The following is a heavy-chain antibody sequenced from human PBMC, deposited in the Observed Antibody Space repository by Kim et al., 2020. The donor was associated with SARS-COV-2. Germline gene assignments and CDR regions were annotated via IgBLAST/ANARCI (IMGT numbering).Heavy chain of an antibody. CDR3: ARGTMVRGVDYGMDV. D-gene: IGHD3-10*01. V-gene: IGHV4-34*01. Sequence: SETLSLTCAVYGGSFSGYYWSWIRQPPGKGLEWIGEINHSGSTNYNPSLKSRVTISVDTSKNQFSLKLSSVTAADTAVYYCARGTMVRGVDYGMDVWGQGTTVTVSS. J-gene: IGHJ6*02. CDR2: INHSGST. CDR1: GGSFSGYY.